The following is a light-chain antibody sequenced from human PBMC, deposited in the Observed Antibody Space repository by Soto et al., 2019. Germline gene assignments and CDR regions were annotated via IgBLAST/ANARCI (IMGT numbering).Light chain of an antibody. CDR1: QSIRSW. Sequence: DIQMTQSPSTLSASVGDRVTITCRASQSIRSWLAWYQQKPGKAPKLLIYKASSLESGVPSRFSGSGSGTEVTLTISSLQPDDFATYYCQQYHSYLTCGQGTKVQLK. V-gene: IGKV1-5*03. CDR2: KAS. CDR3: QQYHSYLT. J-gene: IGKJ1*01.